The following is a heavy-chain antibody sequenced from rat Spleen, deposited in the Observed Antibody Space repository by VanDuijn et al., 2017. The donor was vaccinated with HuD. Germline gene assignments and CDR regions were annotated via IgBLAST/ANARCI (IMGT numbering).Heavy chain of an antibody. V-gene: IGHV2S61*01. Sequence: QVQLKESGPGLVQPSQTLSLTCTVSGFSLTNFHVTWVRQPPGKGLEWMGVIWGNGNTIYNSALKSRLSISRDTSKSQVFLKMDNLQTEDTAMYFCASGIVAFDYWGQGVMVTVSS. J-gene: IGHJ2*01. CDR3: ASGIVAFDY. D-gene: IGHD1-8*01. CDR1: GFSLTNFH. CDR2: IWGNGNT.